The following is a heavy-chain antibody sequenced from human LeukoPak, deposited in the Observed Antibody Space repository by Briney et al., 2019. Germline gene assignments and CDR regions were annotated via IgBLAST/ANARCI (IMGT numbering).Heavy chain of an antibody. CDR3: AKGSSGYSYANRCMDV. J-gene: IGHJ6*03. CDR2: INWNGGST. V-gene: IGHV3-20*04. Sequence: PGGSLRLSCAASGFTFDDYGMSWVRQAPGKGLEWVSGINWNGGSTGYADSVKGRFTISRDNAKNSLYLQMNSLRAEDTALYYCAKGSSGYSYANRCMDVWGKGTTVTVSS. D-gene: IGHD5-18*01. CDR1: GFTFDDYG.